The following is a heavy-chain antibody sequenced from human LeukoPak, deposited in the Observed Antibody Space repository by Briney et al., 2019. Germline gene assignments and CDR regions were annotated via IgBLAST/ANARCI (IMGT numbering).Heavy chain of an antibody. D-gene: IGHD6-19*01. CDR2: FDPEDGET. V-gene: IGHV1-24*01. CDR3: ATGVAVAGPADY. Sequence: APVKVSCKVSGYTLTELSMHWVRQAPGKGLEWMGGFDPEDGETIYAQKFQGRVTMTEDTSTDTAYMELSSLRSEDTAVYYCATGVAVAGPADYWGQGTLVTVSS. CDR1: GYTLTELS. J-gene: IGHJ4*02.